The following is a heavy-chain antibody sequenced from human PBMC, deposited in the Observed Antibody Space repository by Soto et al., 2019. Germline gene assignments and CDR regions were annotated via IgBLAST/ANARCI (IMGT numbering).Heavy chain of an antibody. CDR3: ARDYYGSGSYYIDY. Sequence: SETLSLTCTVSGGSISSGGYYWSWIRQHPGKGLEWIGYIYYSGSTYYNPSLKSRVTISVDTSKNQFSLKLSSVTAADTAVYYCARDYYGSGSYYIDYWGQGTLVTVSS. D-gene: IGHD3-10*01. V-gene: IGHV4-31*03. J-gene: IGHJ4*02. CDR2: IYYSGST. CDR1: GGSISSGGYY.